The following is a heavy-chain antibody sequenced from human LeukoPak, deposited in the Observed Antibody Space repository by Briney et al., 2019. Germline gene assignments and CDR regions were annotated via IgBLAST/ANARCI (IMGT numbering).Heavy chain of an antibody. CDR2: ISSSGSSI. V-gene: IGHV3-48*04. J-gene: IGHJ4*02. CDR3: ARADWDTAMIDY. CDR1: GFTFSSYW. D-gene: IGHD5-18*01. Sequence: GGSLRLSCAASGFTFSSYWMSWVRQAPGKGLEWVSYISSSGSSIYYADSVKGRFTISRDNAKSSLYLQMNSLRAEDTAVYYCARADWDTAMIDYWGQGTLVTVSS.